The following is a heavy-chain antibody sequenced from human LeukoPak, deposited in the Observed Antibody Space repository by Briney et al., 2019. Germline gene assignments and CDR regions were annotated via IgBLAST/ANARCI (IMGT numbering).Heavy chain of an antibody. CDR1: GFTFSNAW. CDR2: IKSKTDGGTT. V-gene: IGHV3-15*01. CDR3: TKQRFLEWLLSDWFDP. Sequence: PGGSLRLSCAASGFTFSNAWMSWVRQAPGKGLEWVGRIKSKTDGGTTDYAAPVKGRFTISRDDSKNTLYLQMNSLKTEDTAVYYCTKQRFLEWLLSDWFDPWGQGTLVPVSS. J-gene: IGHJ5*02. D-gene: IGHD3-3*01.